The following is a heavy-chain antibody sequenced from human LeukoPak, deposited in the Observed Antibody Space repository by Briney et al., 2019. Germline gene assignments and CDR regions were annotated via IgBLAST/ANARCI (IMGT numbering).Heavy chain of an antibody. D-gene: IGHD5-18*01. V-gene: IGHV3-7*01. J-gene: IGHJ4*02. CDR2: IKKDGSEK. CDR3: ARHLSGVTGYTYGRGIDY. Sequence: GGSLRLSCAASGFTFSNYEMNWVRQVPGKGLEWVANIKKDGSEKYYVDSVKGRFTISRDNAKKSLYLQMNSLRAEDTAVYYCARHLSGVTGYTYGRGIDYWGQGTLVTVSS. CDR1: GFTFSNYE.